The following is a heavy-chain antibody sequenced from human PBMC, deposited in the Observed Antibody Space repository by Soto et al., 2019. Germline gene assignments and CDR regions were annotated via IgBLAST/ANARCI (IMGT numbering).Heavy chain of an antibody. J-gene: IGHJ6*02. CDR3: ARSIAATTYYYYYGMDV. Sequence: SGPTLVNPTQTLTLTCTFSGFSLSTSGVGVGWIRQPPGKALEWLALIYWNDDKRYSPSLKTRVTITKDTSKNQVVLTMTNMDPVDTATYYCARSIAATTYYYYYGMDVWGQGTTVTVSS. V-gene: IGHV2-5*01. D-gene: IGHD6-25*01. CDR2: IYWNDDK. CDR1: GFSLSTSGVG.